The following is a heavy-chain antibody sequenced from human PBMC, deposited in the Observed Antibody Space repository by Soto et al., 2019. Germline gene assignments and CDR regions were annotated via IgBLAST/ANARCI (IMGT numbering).Heavy chain of an antibody. J-gene: IGHJ5*02. Sequence: SETLSLTCAVSGGSITSANWWTWVRQPPGGGLEWIGEISHSGITNYKASLKSRVTMSVDKTKNDVSLKRTSVTAADTAVYYCARVLRGWFDPWGQGTPVTVSS. CDR2: ISHSGIT. CDR3: ARVLRGWFDP. V-gene: IGHV4-4*02. CDR1: GGSITSANW.